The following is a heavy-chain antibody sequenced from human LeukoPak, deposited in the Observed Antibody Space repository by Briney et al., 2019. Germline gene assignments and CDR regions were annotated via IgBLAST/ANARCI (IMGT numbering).Heavy chain of an antibody. D-gene: IGHD1-14*01. Sequence: ASVKVSCKASGYTFTGYYMHWVRQAPGQGLEWMGWISAYNGNTNYAQKLQGRVTMTTDTSTSTAYMELRSLRSDDTAVYYCARDIRSDYWGQGTLVTVSS. CDR2: ISAYNGNT. J-gene: IGHJ4*02. CDR3: ARDIRSDY. CDR1: GYTFTGYY. V-gene: IGHV1-18*04.